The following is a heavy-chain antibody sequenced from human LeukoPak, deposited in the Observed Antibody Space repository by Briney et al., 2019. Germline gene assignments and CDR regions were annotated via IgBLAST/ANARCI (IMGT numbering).Heavy chain of an antibody. D-gene: IGHD5-12*01. CDR1: GGSISSSYYY. CDR3: AREPLGGSHHFDY. CDR2: IYYSGST. J-gene: IGHJ4*02. V-gene: IGHV4-39*07. Sequence: SETLSLTCTVSGGSISSSYYYWGWIRQPPGKGLEWIGSIYYSGSTYHNPPLKSRVTISVDKSKNQFSLELSSVTAADTAVYYCAREPLGGSHHFDYWGQGTLVTVSS.